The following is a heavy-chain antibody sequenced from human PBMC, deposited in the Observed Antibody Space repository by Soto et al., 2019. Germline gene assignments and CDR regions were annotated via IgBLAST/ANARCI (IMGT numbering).Heavy chain of an antibody. D-gene: IGHD2-21*01. V-gene: IGHV4-59*01. CDR1: DDSISTYY. Sequence: QLQLQESGPGLVKPSETLSLTCTVSDDSISTYYWNWIRQPPGKGLEWTGYIHHNGNTNSCHSLNSRVTISIDTSQNQVSLKLIAVTAADTAVYYCASAFVPNYHYYGLDVWGQGTTVTVSS. J-gene: IGHJ6*02. CDR3: ASAFVPNYHYYGLDV. CDR2: IHHNGNT.